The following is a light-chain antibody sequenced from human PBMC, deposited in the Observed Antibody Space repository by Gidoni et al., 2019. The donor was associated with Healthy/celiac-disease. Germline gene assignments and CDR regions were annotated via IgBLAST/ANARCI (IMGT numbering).Light chain of an antibody. CDR2: DAS. V-gene: IGKV3-11*01. CDR1: QRVSSY. CDR3: QRRRNWPPLT. Sequence: EILLTQSPATLSLSPGERATLAWRASQRVSSYSAWYQQKPGQAPRLLIYDASNRATGIPATFSGSGSGTDFALTISSLEPEDFAVYYYQRRRNWPPLTFGGGTKVEIK. J-gene: IGKJ4*01.